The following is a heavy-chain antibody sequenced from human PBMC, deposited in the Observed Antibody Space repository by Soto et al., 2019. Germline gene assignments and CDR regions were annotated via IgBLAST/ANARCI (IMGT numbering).Heavy chain of an antibody. D-gene: IGHD2-15*01. J-gene: IGHJ4*02. CDR1: GYTFTSYY. Sequence: ASVKVSCKASGYTFTSYYMHWVRQAPGQGLEWMGIINPSGGSTSYAQKFQGRVTMTRDTSTSTVYMELSSLRSEDTAVYYCARAKKPDCSGGSCNTYYFDYWGQGTLVTVSS. CDR2: INPSGGST. CDR3: ARAKKPDCSGGSCNTYYFDY. V-gene: IGHV1-46*03.